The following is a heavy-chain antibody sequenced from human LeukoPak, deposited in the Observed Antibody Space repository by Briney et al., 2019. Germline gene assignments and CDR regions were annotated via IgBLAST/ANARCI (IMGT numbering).Heavy chain of an antibody. CDR3: ARAVGNDHGDYAAFDI. D-gene: IGHD4-17*01. V-gene: IGHV4-31*03. CDR2: IYYSGST. J-gene: IGHJ3*02. CDR1: GGSISSGGYY. Sequence: SETLSLTCTVSGGSISSGGYYWSWIRQHPGKGLEWIGYIYYSGSTYYNPSLKSRVTISVDTSKNQFSLKLSSVTAADTAVYYCARAVGNDHGDYAAFDIWGQGTMVTVSS.